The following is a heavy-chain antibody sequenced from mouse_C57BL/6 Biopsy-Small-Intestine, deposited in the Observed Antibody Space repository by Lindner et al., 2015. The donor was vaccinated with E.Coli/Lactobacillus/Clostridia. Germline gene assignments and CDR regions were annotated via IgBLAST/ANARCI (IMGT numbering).Heavy chain of an antibody. CDR2: IYPGSGNT. CDR1: GYSFTSYY. J-gene: IGHJ1*03. V-gene: IGHV1-66*01. Sequence: VQLQESGPELVKPGASVKISCKASGYSFTSYYIHWVKQRPGQGLEWTGWIYPGSGNTKYNEKFKGKATLTADTSSSTAYMQLSSLTSEDSAVYYCARGSIYDGYYWYFDVWGTGTTVTVSS. D-gene: IGHD2-3*01. CDR3: ARGSIYDGYYWYFDV.